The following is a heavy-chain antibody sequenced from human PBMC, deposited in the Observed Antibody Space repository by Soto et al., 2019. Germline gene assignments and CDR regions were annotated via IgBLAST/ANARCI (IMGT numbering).Heavy chain of an antibody. V-gene: IGHV1-8*01. CDR3: ARGRGGAKRYYYGMDV. J-gene: IGHJ6*02. D-gene: IGHD2-15*01. Sequence: ASVKVSCKASGCTFTSYDINWVRQATGQGLEWMGWMNPNSGNTGYAQKFQGRVTMTRNTSISTAYMELSSLRSEDTAVYYWARGRGGAKRYYYGMDVWGQGTTVTVSS. CDR2: MNPNSGNT. CDR1: GCTFTSYD.